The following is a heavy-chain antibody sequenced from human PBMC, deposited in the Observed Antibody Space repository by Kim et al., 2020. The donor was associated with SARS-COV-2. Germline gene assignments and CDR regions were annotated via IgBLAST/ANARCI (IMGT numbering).Heavy chain of an antibody. J-gene: IGHJ1*01. Sequence: SHYDPSLKRRVTMSVDTSSNQFSLTLSSVTAADSAIYYCARGGISTVIAVWGQGTLVTVSS. D-gene: IGHD1-26*01. CDR2: S. V-gene: IGHV4-4*07. CDR3: ARGGISTVIAV.